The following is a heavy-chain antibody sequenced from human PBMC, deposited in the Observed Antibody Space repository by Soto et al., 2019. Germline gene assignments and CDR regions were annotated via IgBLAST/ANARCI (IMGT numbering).Heavy chain of an antibody. J-gene: IGHJ4*02. D-gene: IGHD2-15*01. V-gene: IGHV4-31*03. CDR1: GGSISSGGYY. CDR3: TTDLVEVVVVAASPGTRDY. Sequence: QVQLQESGPGLVKPSQTLSLTCTVSGGSISSGGYYWSWIRQHPGKGLEWIGYIYYSGSTYYNPSLKSRVTISVDTSKNQFSLKLSSVTAADTAVYYCTTDLVEVVVVAASPGTRDYWGQGTLVTVSS. CDR2: IYYSGST.